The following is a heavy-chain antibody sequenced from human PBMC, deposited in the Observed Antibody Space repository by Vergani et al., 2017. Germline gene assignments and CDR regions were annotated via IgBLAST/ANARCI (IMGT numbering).Heavy chain of an antibody. CDR1: GGSISSYY. D-gene: IGHD2-8*02. CDR2: IYYSGST. Sequence: QVQLQESGPGLVKPSETLSLTCTVSGGSISSYYWSWIRQPPGKGLEWIGYIYYSGSTNYNPSLKSRVTISVDTSKNQFSLKLSSVTAADTAVYYCASPGRFYFDYWGQGTLVTVSS. V-gene: IGHV4-59*12. J-gene: IGHJ4*02. CDR3: ASPGRFYFDY.